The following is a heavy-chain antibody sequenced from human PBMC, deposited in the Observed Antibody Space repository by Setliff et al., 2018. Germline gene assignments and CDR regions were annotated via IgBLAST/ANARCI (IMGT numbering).Heavy chain of an antibody. D-gene: IGHD2-21*02. CDR2: IIPILGIA. CDR3: ARGLAYCGGDCFLRTGFDY. CDR1: GGTFSSYA. Sequence: GASVKVSCKASGGTFSSYAISWVRQAPGQGLEWMGGIIPILGIANYAQKFQGRVTITADKSTSTAYMELSSLRSEDTAVYYCARGLAYCGGDCFLRTGFDYWGQGTLVTSPQ. J-gene: IGHJ4*02. V-gene: IGHV1-69*10.